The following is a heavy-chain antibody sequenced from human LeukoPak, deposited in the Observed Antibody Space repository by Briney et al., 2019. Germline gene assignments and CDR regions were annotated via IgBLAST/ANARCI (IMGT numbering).Heavy chain of an antibody. D-gene: IGHD4-17*01. J-gene: IGHJ4*02. V-gene: IGHV4-59*01. CDR1: GGSISSYY. CDR3: ASADYDDYYIDF. CDR2: IYYSGMA. Sequence: SVTLSLTCTISGGSISSYYWSWIRQPPGKGLEWIGYIYYSGMANYNPSLKSRVTISLDTSKNQFSLKLSSVTAADTAVYYCASADYDDYYIDFWGQGTLVTVSS.